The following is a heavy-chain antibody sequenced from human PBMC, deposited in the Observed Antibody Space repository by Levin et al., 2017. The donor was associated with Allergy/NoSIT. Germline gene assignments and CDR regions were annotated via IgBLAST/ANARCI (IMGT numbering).Heavy chain of an antibody. CDR1: GFTFSSYG. CDR3: AKDRRAAAGGYYFDY. CDR2: ISYDGSNK. D-gene: IGHD6-13*01. J-gene: IGHJ4*02. Sequence: LSLTCAASGFTFSSYGMHWVRQAPGKGLEWVAVISYDGSNKYYADSVKGRFTISRDNSKNTLYLQMNSLRAEDTAVYYCAKDRRAAAGGYYFDYWGQGTLVTVSS. V-gene: IGHV3-30*18.